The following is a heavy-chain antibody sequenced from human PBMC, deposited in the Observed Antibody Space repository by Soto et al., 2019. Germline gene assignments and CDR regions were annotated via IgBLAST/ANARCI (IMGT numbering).Heavy chain of an antibody. J-gene: IGHJ4*02. CDR2: ISADNGNT. D-gene: IGHD6-19*01. Sequence: QVQLVQSGAEVKKPGASVKVSCKASGYTFTSYGISWVRQAPGQGLEWMGWISADNGNTNYAQKLHVRVTMTTDTSTSTAYMELRSLRSDDTAVYYCARDGDEIAVAATKSAWWGQGTLVTVSS. V-gene: IGHV1-18*01. CDR1: GYTFTSYG. CDR3: ARDGDEIAVAATKSAW.